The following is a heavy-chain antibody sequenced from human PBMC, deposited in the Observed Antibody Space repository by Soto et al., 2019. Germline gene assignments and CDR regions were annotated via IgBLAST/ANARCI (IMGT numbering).Heavy chain of an antibody. D-gene: IGHD6-19*01. Sequence: VQLVESGGGVVQPGRSLRLSCAASGFTFSDSAMHLVRQAPGKGLEWVAVVSHDGRNTHYADSVKGRLTISRDSSKNTVSMEMTSLRAEDTPVYYSAKGGPQWMVTSDFQYWGQGALVTVSS. CDR2: VSHDGRNT. CDR1: GFTFSDSA. CDR3: AKGGPQWMVTSDFQY. V-gene: IGHV3-30*18. J-gene: IGHJ4*02.